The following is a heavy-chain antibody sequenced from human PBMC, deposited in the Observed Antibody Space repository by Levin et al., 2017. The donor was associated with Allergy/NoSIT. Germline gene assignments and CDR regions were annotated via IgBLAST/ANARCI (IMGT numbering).Heavy chain of an antibody. Sequence: GGSLRLSCSASGFIFSTDALYWVRQAPGKGLEYVSAINTGGDNTQYADSVKGRFTISRDNSRNMLYLQMSSLRVEDTAVYYCVKFGWLSVGDYWGQGTLVTVSS. J-gene: IGHJ4*02. CDR3: VKFGWLSVGDY. D-gene: IGHD3-22*01. CDR2: INTGGDNT. V-gene: IGHV3-64D*06. CDR1: GFIFSTDA.